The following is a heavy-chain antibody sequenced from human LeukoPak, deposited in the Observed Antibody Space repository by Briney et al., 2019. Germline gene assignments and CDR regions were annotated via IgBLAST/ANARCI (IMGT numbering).Heavy chain of an antibody. CDR2: INHSGST. V-gene: IGHV4-34*01. J-gene: IGHJ4*02. D-gene: IGHD2-2*01. CDR1: GGSFSGYY. CDR3: ARGGGDSTSRYVGMSSGWTPIDY. Sequence: SETLSLTCAVYGGSFSGYYWSWIRQPPGKGLEWIGEINHSGSTNYNPSLKSRVTISVDTSKNQFPLKLSSVTAADTAVYYCARGGGDSTSRYVGMSSGWTPIDYWGQGTLVTVSS.